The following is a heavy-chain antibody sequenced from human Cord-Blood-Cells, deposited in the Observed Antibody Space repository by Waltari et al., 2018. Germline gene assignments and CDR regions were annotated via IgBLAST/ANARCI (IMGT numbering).Heavy chain of an antibody. CDR2: IIPILGIA. V-gene: IGHV1-69*04. CDR1: GGTFSSYA. CDR3: ALNASINWKFDY. Sequence: QVQLVQSGAEVKKPGSSVKVSCKASGGTFSSYAISWVRQAPGQGLEWMGGIIPILGIANYAQKVQGRVTSTADESTSTAYMELSSLRSEDTAVYYCALNASINWKFDYWGQGTLVTVAS. D-gene: IGHD1-1*01. J-gene: IGHJ4*02.